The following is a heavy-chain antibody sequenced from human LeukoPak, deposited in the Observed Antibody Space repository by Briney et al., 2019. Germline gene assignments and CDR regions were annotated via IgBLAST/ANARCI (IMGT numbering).Heavy chain of an antibody. CDR3: ARARRIAVAVYDY. J-gene: IGHJ4*02. Sequence: ASVKVSCKASGYTFTGYYMHWVRQAPAQGLEWMGWINPNSGGTNYAQKFQGRVTMTRDTSISTAYMELSRLRSDDTAVYYCARARRIAVAVYDYWGQGTLVTVSS. CDR1: GYTFTGYY. V-gene: IGHV1-2*02. D-gene: IGHD6-19*01. CDR2: INPNSGGT.